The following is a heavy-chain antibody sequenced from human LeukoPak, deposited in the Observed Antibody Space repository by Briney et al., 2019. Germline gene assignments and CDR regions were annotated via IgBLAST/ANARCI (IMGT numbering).Heavy chain of an antibody. CDR2: IYYSGST. Sequence: SETLSLTSTVSGGSISSGDYYWSCIRQPPGKGLEWIAYIYYSGSTNYNPSLKRRVTISVATSNNQFSLRLSSVTAADTPVYYCARAYLEWRAFDIWGQGTVVTVSS. CDR3: ARAYLEWRAFDI. CDR1: GGSISSGDYY. V-gene: IGHV4-61*08. J-gene: IGHJ3*02. D-gene: IGHD3-3*01.